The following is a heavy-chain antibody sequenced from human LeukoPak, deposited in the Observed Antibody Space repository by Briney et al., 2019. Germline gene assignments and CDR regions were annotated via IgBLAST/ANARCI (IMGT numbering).Heavy chain of an antibody. CDR2: ISSNGGST. D-gene: IGHD6-6*01. Sequence: GGSLRLSCSASGFTFSSYAMHWVRQAPGKGLEYVSAISSNGGSTYYADSVKGRFTISRDNSKNTLYLQMSSLRAEDTAVYYCVSDPSYSSSSPHDYWGQGTLVTVST. J-gene: IGHJ4*02. CDR3: VSDPSYSSSSPHDY. V-gene: IGHV3-64D*06. CDR1: GFTFSSYA.